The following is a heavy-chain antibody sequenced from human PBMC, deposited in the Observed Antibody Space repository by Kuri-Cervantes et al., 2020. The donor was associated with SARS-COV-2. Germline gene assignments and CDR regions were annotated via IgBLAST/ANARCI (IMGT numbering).Heavy chain of an antibody. D-gene: IGHD2-15*01. J-gene: IGHJ6*02. CDR2: VNHSGST. CDR1: GGSVNSYY. V-gene: IGHV4-34*01. Sequence: SETLSLTCTVFGGSVNSYYWTWIRQPPGKGLEWIGEVNHSGSTNYNPSLKSRVTISVDTSKNQFSLKLSSVTAADTAVYYCARGDIVVVVASLKYYYGMDVCGQGTTVTVSS. CDR3: ARGDIVVVVASLKYYYGMDV.